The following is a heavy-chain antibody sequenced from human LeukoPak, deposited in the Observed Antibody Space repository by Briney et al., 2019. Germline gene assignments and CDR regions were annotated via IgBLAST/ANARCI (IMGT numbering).Heavy chain of an antibody. CDR3: ARFKSGGFSYFDS. Sequence: SETLSLTCSVSGASLTRPTYYQWSWIQQPPGKGLELIGSLFSTGSATLNPSLKSRVTMSLDTSKSQFSLQLSSVTAEDSALYYCARFKSGGFSYFDSWGQGTLVAVSS. V-gene: IGHV4-61*01. CDR1: GASLTRPTYY. D-gene: IGHD3-3*01. J-gene: IGHJ4*02. CDR2: LFSTGSA.